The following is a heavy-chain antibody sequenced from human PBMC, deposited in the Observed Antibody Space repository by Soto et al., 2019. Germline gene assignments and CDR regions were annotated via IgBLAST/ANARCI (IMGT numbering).Heavy chain of an antibody. CDR1: GFTFSSYA. CDR3: AKYSGSYYYYRMDV. Sequence: GGSLRLSCAASGFTFSSYAMTWVRQAPGKGLEWVSTISGSDGSTYYADSVKGRFTISRDNSKNTLYLQMNSLRAEDTAVYYCAKYSGSYYYYRMDVWGQGTTVTVSS. CDR2: ISGSDGST. J-gene: IGHJ6*02. D-gene: IGHD1-26*01. V-gene: IGHV3-23*01.